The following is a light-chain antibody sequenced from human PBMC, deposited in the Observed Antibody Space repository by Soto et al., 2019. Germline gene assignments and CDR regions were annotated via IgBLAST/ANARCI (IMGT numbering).Light chain of an antibody. J-gene: IGKJ3*01. Sequence: EIVLTQSPGTLSLSPGERATLSCRASQSVSSSYLAWYQQKPGQAPRLLIYGASSTATGIPDRFSGSGSGTDVTLTISRLEPEAFAVYYCQQYGSSPRGATFGPGTKVDIK. CDR1: QSVSSSY. V-gene: IGKV3-20*01. CDR3: QQYGSSPRGAT. CDR2: GAS.